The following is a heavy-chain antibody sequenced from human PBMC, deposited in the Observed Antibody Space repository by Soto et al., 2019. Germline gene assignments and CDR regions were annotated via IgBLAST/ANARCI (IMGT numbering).Heavy chain of an antibody. CDR3: ARAETPSPHAVAGTPHAY. J-gene: IGHJ4*02. D-gene: IGHD6-19*01. CDR2: ITAYIGNT. CDR1: GYTFTSYG. Sequence: QVQLVQSGAEVKKPGASVKVSCKASGYTFTSYGFSWVRQAPGQGLEWMGWITAYIGNTNYAQKLKGRVTLTTDTSTSTAYMELRSLRSYATAVYYCARAETPSPHAVAGTPHAYWGQGTLVTVSS. V-gene: IGHV1-18*01.